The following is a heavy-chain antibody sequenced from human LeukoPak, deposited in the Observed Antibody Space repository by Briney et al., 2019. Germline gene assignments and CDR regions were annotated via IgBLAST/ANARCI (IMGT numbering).Heavy chain of an antibody. V-gene: IGHV3-48*01. CDR2: ITNSGNSK. D-gene: IGHD3-10*01. J-gene: IGHJ5*02. Sequence: GGSLRLSCAASEFTFSSYSMNWVRQAPGKGLEWVSYITNSGNSKSYADSVKGRFTISRDNTKNSLYLQMNGLTAEDTAMYYCARDSYQDYYGRFDPWGQGTLVIVSS. CDR1: EFTFSSYS. CDR3: ARDSYQDYYGRFDP.